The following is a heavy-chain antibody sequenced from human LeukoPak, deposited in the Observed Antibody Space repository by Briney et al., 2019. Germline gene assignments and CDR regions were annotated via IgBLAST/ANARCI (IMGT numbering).Heavy chain of an antibody. CDR3: ARGSDVDTAMAVDY. Sequence: RASVKVSCKASGYTFTGYYMHWVRQAPGQGLEWMEWINPNSGGTNYAQKFQGWVTMTRDTSISTAYMELSRLRADDTAVYYCARGSDVDTAMAVDYWGQGTLVTVSS. V-gene: IGHV1-2*04. D-gene: IGHD5-18*01. CDR1: GYTFTGYY. CDR2: INPNSGGT. J-gene: IGHJ4*02.